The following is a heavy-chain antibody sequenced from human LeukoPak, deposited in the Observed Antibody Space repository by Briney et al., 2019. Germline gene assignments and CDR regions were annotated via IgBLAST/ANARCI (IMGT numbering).Heavy chain of an antibody. V-gene: IGHV3-23*01. CDR3: AKGGDIVVVPAAADNWFDP. Sequence: GGSLRLSCADSGFTFSSYAMSWVRQAPGKGLEWVSAISGSGGSTYYADSVKGRFTISRDNSKNTLYLQMNSLRAEDTAVYYCAKGGDIVVVPAAADNWFDPWGQGTLVTVSS. CDR1: GFTFSSYA. D-gene: IGHD2-2*01. J-gene: IGHJ5*02. CDR2: ISGSGGST.